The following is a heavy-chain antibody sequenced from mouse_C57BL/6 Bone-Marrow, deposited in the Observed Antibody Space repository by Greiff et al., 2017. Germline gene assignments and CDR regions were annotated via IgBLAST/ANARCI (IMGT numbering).Heavy chain of an antibody. D-gene: IGHD2-3*01. J-gene: IGHJ4*01. V-gene: IGHV1-76*01. CDR2: IDPANGDT. CDR1: GYTFTDDY. CDR3: TTGGYYGALDY. Sequence: QVQLQQSGAELVRPGASVKLSCKASGYTFTDDYMNWVKQRPGQGLEWIGRIDPANGDTDYNSKFKGKATITADTSSSTAYMPLRSLTSEDTTVCFCTTGGYYGALDYWGQGTSVTVSS.